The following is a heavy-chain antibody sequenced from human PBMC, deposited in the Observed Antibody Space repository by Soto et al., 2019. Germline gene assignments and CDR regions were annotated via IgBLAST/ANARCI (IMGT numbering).Heavy chain of an antibody. CDR2: INPNSGGT. Sequence: GASVKVSCKASGYTFTGYYMHWVRQAPGQGLEWMGWINPNSGGTNYTQEFQGRVTMTRDTSISTAYMELSRLRSDDTAVYYCARVWGIAVRLDYWGQGTLVTVSS. D-gene: IGHD6-19*01. V-gene: IGHV1-2*02. CDR1: GYTFTGYY. CDR3: ARVWGIAVRLDY. J-gene: IGHJ4*02.